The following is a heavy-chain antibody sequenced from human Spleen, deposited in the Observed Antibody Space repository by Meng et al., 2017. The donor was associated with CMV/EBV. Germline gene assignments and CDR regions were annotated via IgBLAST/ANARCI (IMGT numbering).Heavy chain of an antibody. Sequence: KAFGGTFTNYAISWVRQAPGQGLEWMGGIHPIFETANYAQKFEDRLTVTTDKSATLTYMELTGLTFADTAVYYCAREAGSRLGGPPHWGQGTLVTVSS. V-gene: IGHV1-69*05. CDR2: IHPIFETA. CDR1: GGTFTNYA. J-gene: IGHJ4*02. CDR3: AREAGSRLGGPPH. D-gene: IGHD6-19*01.